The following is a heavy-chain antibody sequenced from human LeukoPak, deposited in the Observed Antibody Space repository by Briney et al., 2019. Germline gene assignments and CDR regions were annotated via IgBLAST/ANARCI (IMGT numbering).Heavy chain of an antibody. J-gene: IGHJ6*03. Sequence: ASVKVSCKASGGTFSSYAISWVRQAPGQGLEWMGGIIPIFGTANYAQKFQGRVTITADESTSTAYMELSSLRSEDTAVYYCARGYDFPGYYYMDVWGKGTTVTVSS. V-gene: IGHV1-69*13. CDR3: ARGYDFPGYYYMDV. D-gene: IGHD3-3*01. CDR2: IIPIFGTA. CDR1: GGTFSSYA.